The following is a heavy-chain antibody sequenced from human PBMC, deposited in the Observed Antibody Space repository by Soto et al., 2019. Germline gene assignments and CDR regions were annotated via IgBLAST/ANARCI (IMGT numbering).Heavy chain of an antibody. CDR2: IDPSDSYT. CDR3: ARLPYGSGGYSYYATDV. CDR1: GYSFTSYW. Sequence: PGESLKISCKGSGYSFTSYWISWVRQMPGKGLEWMGRIDPSDSYTNYSPSFQGQVTNSADKSISTAYLQWSSLKASDTAMYYCARLPYGSGGYSYYATDVWGQGTTVTVSS. D-gene: IGHD3-10*01. V-gene: IGHV5-10-1*04. J-gene: IGHJ6*02.